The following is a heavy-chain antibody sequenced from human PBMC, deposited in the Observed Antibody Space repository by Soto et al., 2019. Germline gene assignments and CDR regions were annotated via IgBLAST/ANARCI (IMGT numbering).Heavy chain of an antibody. CDR1: GFTFSSYG. CDR3: ARDRIIMGDYLIWRGNYYYYGMDV. D-gene: IGHD4-17*01. J-gene: IGHJ6*02. CDR2: IWYDGSNK. V-gene: IGHV3-33*01. Sequence: GGSLRLSCAASGFTFSSYGMHWVRQAPGKGLEWVAVIWYDGSNKYYADSVKGRFTISRDNSKNTLYLQMNSLRAEDTAVYYCARDRIIMGDYLIWRGNYYYYGMDVWGQGTTVTVSS.